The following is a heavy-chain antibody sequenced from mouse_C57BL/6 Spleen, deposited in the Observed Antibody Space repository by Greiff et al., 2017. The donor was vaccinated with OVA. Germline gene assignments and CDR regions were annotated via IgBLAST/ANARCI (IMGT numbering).Heavy chain of an antibody. CDR1: GYSFTSYW. D-gene: IGHD1-1*01. J-gene: IGHJ4*01. Sequence: QVQLQQPGPELVKPGASVKLSCKASGYSFTSYWMHWVKQSPGQGLEWIGMIHPNSGSTNYHEKLKSKATLTVDKSYSTAYMQLSSLTTEDAAVYYCARKLTEAWGLYAMDYWGQGTSVTVSS. CDR3: ARKLTEAWGLYAMDY. V-gene: IGHV1-64*01. CDR2: IHPNSGST.